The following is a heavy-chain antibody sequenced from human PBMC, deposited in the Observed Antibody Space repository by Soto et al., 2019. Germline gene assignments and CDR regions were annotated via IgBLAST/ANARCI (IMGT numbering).Heavy chain of an antibody. CDR1: GYTFTSYD. J-gene: IGHJ5*02. V-gene: IGHV1-8*01. CDR2: MNPNSGNT. Sequence: ASVKVSCKASGYTFTSYDINWVRQATGQGLEWMGWMNPNSGNTGYAQKFQGRVTMTRNTSISTAYMELSSLRSEDTAVYYCARVDFDWLLDGNWFDPWGQGTLVTVSS. CDR3: ARVDFDWLLDGNWFDP. D-gene: IGHD3-9*01.